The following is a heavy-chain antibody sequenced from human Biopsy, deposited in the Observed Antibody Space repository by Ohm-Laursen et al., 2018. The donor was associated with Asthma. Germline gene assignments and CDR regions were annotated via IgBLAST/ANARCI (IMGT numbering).Heavy chain of an antibody. Sequence: GTLSLTCDVYPGSFSGFFWTWIRQSPGKGLEWIGETNERGVTNNNPSLKSRVIISIDTYWNRVSLKLTSVTAASTAVYYCARGPELDVWGQGTTVTVSS. CDR3: ARGPELDV. V-gene: IGHV4-34*01. CDR2: TNERGVT. J-gene: IGHJ6*02. CDR1: PGSFSGFF.